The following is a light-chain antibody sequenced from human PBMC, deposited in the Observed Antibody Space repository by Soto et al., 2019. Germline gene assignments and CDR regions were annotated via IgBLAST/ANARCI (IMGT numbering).Light chain of an antibody. CDR1: QSIGIY. CDR3: QQYNTFWT. CDR2: TAS. V-gene: IGKV1-39*01. J-gene: IGKJ1*01. Sequence: IQMTQSPSSLSASVGDRVTITCRASQSIGIYLNWYQQKPGKAPKLLIYTASSLQSGVPSRVSGSGSGTEFTLTISSLQPDDFATYYCQQYNTFWTFGPGTKVDIK.